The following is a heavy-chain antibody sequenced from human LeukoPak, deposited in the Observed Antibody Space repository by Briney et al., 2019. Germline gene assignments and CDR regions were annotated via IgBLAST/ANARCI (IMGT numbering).Heavy chain of an antibody. Sequence: GGSLRLSCAASGFTFSSHGMHWVRQAPGKGLEWVAVLWYDGRTKYYAESVKGRFTISRDNSKNTLYLQMNSLRTEDTAVYYCARDYCGGDCYVDYWGQGTLVTVSS. J-gene: IGHJ4*02. CDR2: LWYDGRTK. CDR3: ARDYCGGDCYVDY. V-gene: IGHV3-33*01. CDR1: GFTFSSHG. D-gene: IGHD2-21*02.